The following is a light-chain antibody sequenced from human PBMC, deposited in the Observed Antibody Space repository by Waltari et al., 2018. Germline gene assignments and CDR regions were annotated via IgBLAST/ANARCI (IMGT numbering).Light chain of an antibody. CDR3: KSYTSNITVV. Sequence: QSVLTQAASASGSPGQSTTTSCTGTSSDVGGYNYVCWYQQHPGNPPKLMIYDVNKRPAVVSNRFAGTKASDTASLTTARLQAEDEADYYCKSYTSNITVVFGGGTKLTVL. CDR2: DVN. J-gene: IGLJ2*01. V-gene: IGLV2-14*01. CDR1: SSDVGGYNY.